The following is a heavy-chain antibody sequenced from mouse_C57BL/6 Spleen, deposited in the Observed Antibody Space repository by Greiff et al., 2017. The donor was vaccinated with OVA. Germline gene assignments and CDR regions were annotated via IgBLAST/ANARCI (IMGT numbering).Heavy chain of an antibody. V-gene: IGHV1-61*01. CDR2: IYPSDSET. Sequence: VKLQQPGAELVRPGSSVKLSRKASGYTFTSYWMDWVKQRPGQGLEWIGNIYPSDSETHYNQKFKDKATLTVDKSSSTAYMQLSSLTSEDSAVYYCARKDYWGQGTTLTVSS. CDR3: ARKDY. J-gene: IGHJ2*01. CDR1: GYTFTSYW.